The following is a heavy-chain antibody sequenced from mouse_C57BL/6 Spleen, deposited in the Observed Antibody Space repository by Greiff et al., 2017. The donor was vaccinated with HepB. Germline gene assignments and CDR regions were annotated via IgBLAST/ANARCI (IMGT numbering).Heavy chain of an antibody. D-gene: IGHD1-1*01. J-gene: IGHJ4*01. CDR3: ARGFTTVVEDAMDY. Sequence: EVQRVESGGGLVKPGGSLKLSCAASGFTFSDYGMHWVRQAPEKGLEWVAYISSGSSTIYYADTVKGRFTISRDNAKNTLFLQMTSLRSEDTAMYYCARGFTTVVEDAMDYWGQGTSVTVSS. V-gene: IGHV5-17*01. CDR2: ISSGSSTI. CDR1: GFTFSDYG.